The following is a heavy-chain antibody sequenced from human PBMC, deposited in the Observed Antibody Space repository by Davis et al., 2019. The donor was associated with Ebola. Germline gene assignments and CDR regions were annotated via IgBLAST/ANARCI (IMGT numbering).Heavy chain of an antibody. CDR2: IYYSGST. Sequence: PGGSLRLSCTVSGGSISSYYWSWIRQPPGKGLEWIGYIYYSGSTNYNPSLKSRVTISVDTSKNQFSLKLSSVTAADTAVYYCARDPDYWGQGTLVTVSS. CDR1: GGSISSYY. CDR3: ARDPDY. J-gene: IGHJ4*02. V-gene: IGHV4-59*01.